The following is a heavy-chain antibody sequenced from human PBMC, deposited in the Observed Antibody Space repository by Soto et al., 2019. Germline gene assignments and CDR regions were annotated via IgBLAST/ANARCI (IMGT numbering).Heavy chain of an antibody. CDR3: ARGGGALSPPTAQYGMDV. CDR2: IIPILGTA. CDR1: GGTFSIYA. Sequence: QVQLVQSGAEVKKPGSSVKVSCKASGGTFSIYAISWVRQAPGEGLEWMGGIIPILGTANYAQKFQGRVTITADEYTSTEYKELSSLRSEDTAVYYCARGGGALSPPTAQYGMDVWGQGTTVTVSS. V-gene: IGHV1-69*01. D-gene: IGHD3-16*01. J-gene: IGHJ6*02.